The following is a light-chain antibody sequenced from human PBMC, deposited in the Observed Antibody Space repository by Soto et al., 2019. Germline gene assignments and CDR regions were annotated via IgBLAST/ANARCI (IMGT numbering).Light chain of an antibody. CDR1: SSNIGAGYD. V-gene: IGLV1-40*01. CDR2: GNS. CDR3: QSYDISLSGWV. J-gene: IGLJ3*02. Sequence: QSALTQPPSVSGAPGQRVTISCTGSSSNIGAGYDVHWYQQLPGTAPKLLIYGNSNRPSGVPDRFSGSKSGTSASLAIPGLRAEDEADYYCQSYDISLSGWVFGGGTKLTVL.